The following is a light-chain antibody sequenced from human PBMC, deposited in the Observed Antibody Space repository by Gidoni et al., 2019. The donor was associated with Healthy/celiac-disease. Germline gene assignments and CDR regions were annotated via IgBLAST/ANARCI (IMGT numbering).Light chain of an antibody. CDR2: AAS. J-gene: IGKJ1*01. Sequence: DIKMTQSPSSLSASVGDRVTITCRASQSISSYLNWYQQKPGKATKLLIYAASSLQSGVTSRFSGRGSGTDFTLTISSLQPEDFATYYCQQSYSTPRTFGQGTKVEIK. V-gene: IGKV1-39*01. CDR3: QQSYSTPRT. CDR1: QSISSY.